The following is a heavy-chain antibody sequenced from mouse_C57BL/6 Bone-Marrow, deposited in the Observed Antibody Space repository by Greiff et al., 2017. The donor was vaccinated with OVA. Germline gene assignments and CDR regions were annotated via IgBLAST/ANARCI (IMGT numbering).Heavy chain of an antibody. CDR1: GYTFTSYW. Sequence: QVQLQQSGAELVKPGASVKLSCKASGYTFTSYWMQWVKQRPGQGLEWIGEIDPSDSYTNYNQKFKGKATLTVDTSSSTAYMQLSSLPSEDSAVYYCARRELANFWYFDVWGTGTTVTVSS. CDR2: IDPSDSYT. J-gene: IGHJ1*03. D-gene: IGHD6-1*01. CDR3: ARRELANFWYFDV. V-gene: IGHV1-50*01.